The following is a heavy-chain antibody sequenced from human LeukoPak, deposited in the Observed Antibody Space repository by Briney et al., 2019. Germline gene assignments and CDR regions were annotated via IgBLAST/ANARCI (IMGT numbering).Heavy chain of an antibody. CDR3: AREGARGFCSGGSCYSGFDH. CDR1: GDTFNSYA. V-gene: IGHV1-69*05. CDR2: IIPIFGTG. J-gene: IGHJ4*02. Sequence: SVKVSCKAPGDTFNSYAISWVRQAPGQGLEWMGGIIPIFGTGKYAPKFEGRVTLTTDDSTNTVYMELHRLTSDDTAVYYCAREGARGFCSGGSCYSGFDHWGQGTLVTVS. D-gene: IGHD2-15*01.